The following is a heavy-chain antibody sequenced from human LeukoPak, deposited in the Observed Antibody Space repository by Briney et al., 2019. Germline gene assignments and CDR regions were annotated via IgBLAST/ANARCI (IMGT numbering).Heavy chain of an antibody. CDR1: SGSFSGYY. CDR2: INHSGST. V-gene: IGHV4-34*01. D-gene: IGHD5-24*01. J-gene: IGHJ3*02. Sequence: SETLSLTCAVYSGSFSGYYWSWIRQPPGEGLEWIGEINHSGSTNYNPSLKSRVTISVDTSKNQFSLKLSSVTAADTAVYYCARGSLEMGPDAFDIWGQGTMVTVSS. CDR3: ARGSLEMGPDAFDI.